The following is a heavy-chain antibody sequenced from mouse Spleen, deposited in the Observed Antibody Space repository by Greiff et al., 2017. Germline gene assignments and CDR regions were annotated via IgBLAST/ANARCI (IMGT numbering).Heavy chain of an antibody. Sequence: QVQLKQSGAELARPGASVKMSCKASGYTFTSYTMHWVKQRPGQGLEWIGYINPSSGYTKYNQKFKDKATLTADKSSSTAYMQLSSLTSEDSAVYYCATLGRGWYFDVWGAGTTVTVSS. J-gene: IGHJ1*01. CDR1: GYTFTSYT. V-gene: IGHV1-4*01. CDR3: ATLGRGWYFDV. CDR2: INPSSGYT. D-gene: IGHD4-1*01.